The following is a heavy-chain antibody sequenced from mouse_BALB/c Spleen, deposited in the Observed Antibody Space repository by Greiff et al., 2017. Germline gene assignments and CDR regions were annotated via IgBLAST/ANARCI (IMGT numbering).Heavy chain of an antibody. D-gene: IGHD2-12*01. J-gene: IGHJ2*01. Sequence: EVKLMESGPGLVKPSQSLSLTCTVTGYSITSDYAWNWIRQFPGNKLEWMGYISYSGSTSYNPSLKSRISITRDTSKNQFFLQLNSVTTEDTATYYCARSSYAIDYWGQGTTLTVSS. V-gene: IGHV3-2*02. CDR1: GYSITSDYA. CDR2: ISYSGST. CDR3: ARSSYAIDY.